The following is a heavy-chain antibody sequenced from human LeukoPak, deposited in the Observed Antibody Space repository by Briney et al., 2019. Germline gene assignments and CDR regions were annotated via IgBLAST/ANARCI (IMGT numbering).Heavy chain of an antibody. J-gene: IGHJ4*02. CDR2: ISGSGGST. CDR3: AKYMAIVVVPASEFDY. D-gene: IGHD2-2*03. CDR1: GFTFSSYA. V-gene: IGHV3-23*01. Sequence: GGSLRLSCAASGFTFSSYAMSWVRQAPGKGLEWVSAISGSGGSTYYADSVKGRFTISRDNSKNTLYLQMNSLRAEDTAVYYCAKYMAIVVVPASEFDYWGQGILVSVSS.